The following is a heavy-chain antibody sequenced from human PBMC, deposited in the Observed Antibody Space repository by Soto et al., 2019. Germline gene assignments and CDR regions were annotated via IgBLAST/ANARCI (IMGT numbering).Heavy chain of an antibody. CDR1: GFTFNIYA. CDR2: ISFDGTKK. V-gene: IGHV3-30-3*01. CDR3: AREDDYGYRYINYGLDV. J-gene: IGHJ6*02. Sequence: VGSLRLSCAASGFTFNIYALHWVRQAPGKGLEWVAVISFDGTKKYYSDSVKGRFTISRDNLKNTLYLQMNNLRVEDAALYFCAREDDYGYRYINYGLDVWGQGTTVTVSS. D-gene: IGHD4-17*01.